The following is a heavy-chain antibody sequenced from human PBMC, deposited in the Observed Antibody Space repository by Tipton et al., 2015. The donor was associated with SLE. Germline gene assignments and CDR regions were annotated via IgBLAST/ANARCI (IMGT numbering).Heavy chain of an antibody. CDR2: IYYSGST. CDR3: ARAYFRGAFDI. Sequence: TLSLTCTVSGGSISSYYWSWIRQPPGKGLEWIGYIYYSGSTNYNPSLKSRVTISVDTSKNQFSLKLSSVTAADTAVYYCARAYFRGAFDIWGRGTMVTVSS. CDR1: GGSISSYY. V-gene: IGHV4-59*12. J-gene: IGHJ3*02. D-gene: IGHD2/OR15-2a*01.